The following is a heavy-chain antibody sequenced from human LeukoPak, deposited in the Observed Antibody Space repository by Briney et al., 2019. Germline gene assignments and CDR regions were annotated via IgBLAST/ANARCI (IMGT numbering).Heavy chain of an antibody. J-gene: IGHJ4*02. V-gene: IGHV4-4*02. Sequence: PSETLSLTCAVSGGSISSSNWWSWVRQPPGKGLEWIGEIYHSGSTNYNPSLKSRVTISVDKSKNQFSLKLSSVTAADTAVYYCARDYYGSGSYRFDYWGQGTLVTVSS. CDR3: ARDYYGSGSYRFDY. CDR1: GGSISSSNW. D-gene: IGHD3-10*01. CDR2: IYHSGST.